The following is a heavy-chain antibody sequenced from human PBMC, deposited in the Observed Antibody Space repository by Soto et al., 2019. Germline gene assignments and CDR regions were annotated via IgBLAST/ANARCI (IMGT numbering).Heavy chain of an antibody. Sequence: TGGSLRLSCAASGFTFSSYGMHWVRQAPGKGLEWVAVISYDGSNKYYADSVKGRFTISRDNSKNTLYLQMNSLRAEDTAVYYCAKVGSGSYVGFDYWGQGTLVTSPQ. J-gene: IGHJ4*02. CDR1: GFTFSSYG. CDR3: AKVGSGSYVGFDY. CDR2: ISYDGSNK. D-gene: IGHD1-26*01. V-gene: IGHV3-30*18.